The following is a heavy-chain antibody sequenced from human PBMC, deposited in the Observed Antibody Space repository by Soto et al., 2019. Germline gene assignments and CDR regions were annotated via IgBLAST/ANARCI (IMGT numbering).Heavy chain of an antibody. CDR3: SCYRPLSRSISWLPSVDH. CDR1: GYTFTSYG. CDR2: ISAYNGNT. V-gene: IGHV1-18*01. D-gene: IGHD6-13*01. Sequence: QVQLVQSGAEVKKPGASVKVSCKASGYTFTSYGISWVRQAPGQGLEWMGWISAYNGNTNYAQKLQGRVTMTTDTSTSTANMELRGLRCVESAVSSCSCYRPLSRSISWLPSVDHWGQGTLVPVSS. J-gene: IGHJ4*02.